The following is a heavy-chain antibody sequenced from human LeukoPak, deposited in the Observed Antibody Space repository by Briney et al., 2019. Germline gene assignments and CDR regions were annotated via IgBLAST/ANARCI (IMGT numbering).Heavy chain of an antibody. Sequence: ASVEVSCKVSGYTLTELSMHWVRQAPGKGLEWMGGFDPEDGETIYAQKFQGRVTMTEDTSTDTAYMELSSLRSEDTAVYYCAASRPLPQWLESDYWGQGTLVTVSS. V-gene: IGHV1-24*01. CDR2: FDPEDGET. CDR3: AASRPLPQWLESDY. J-gene: IGHJ4*02. CDR1: GYTLTELS. D-gene: IGHD6-19*01.